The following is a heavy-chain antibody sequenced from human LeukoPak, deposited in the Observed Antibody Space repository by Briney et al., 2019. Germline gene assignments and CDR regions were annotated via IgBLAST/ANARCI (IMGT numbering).Heavy chain of an antibody. V-gene: IGHV1-69*01. CDR3: AVLGYCSSTSCYAEYFQH. CDR2: IITIFGTA. D-gene: IGHD2-2*01. Sequence: PRASVKVSCKASGGTFSSYAISWVRQAPGQGLEWMGGIITIFGTANYAQKFQGRVTITADESTSTAYMELSSLRSEDTAVYYCAVLGYCSSTSCYAEYFQHWGQGTLVTVSS. CDR1: GGTFSSYA. J-gene: IGHJ1*01.